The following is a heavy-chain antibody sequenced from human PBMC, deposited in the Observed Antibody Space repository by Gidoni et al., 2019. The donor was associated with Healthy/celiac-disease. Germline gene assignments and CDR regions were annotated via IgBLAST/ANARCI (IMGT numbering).Heavy chain of an antibody. CDR2: ISNGGST. D-gene: IGHD2-15*01. CDR3: ARVRGGYCSGGSCYSPNWFDP. J-gene: IGHJ5*02. Sequence: EVQLVESGGGLIQPGGSLRLSCAASGFTVSSKYMSWVRQAQGKGLEWVSVISNGGSTYYADSVKGRFTSSRDNSNNTLYLQMNSLRAEDTAVYSCARVRGGYCSGGSCYSPNWFDPWGQGTLVTVSS. CDR1: GFTVSSKY. V-gene: IGHV3-53*01.